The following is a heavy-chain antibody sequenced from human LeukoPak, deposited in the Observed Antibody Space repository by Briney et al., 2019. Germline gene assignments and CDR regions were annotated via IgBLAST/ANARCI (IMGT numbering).Heavy chain of an antibody. CDR1: GCTFGDYA. CDR2: IRSKAYGGTT. Sequence: GGSLRLSCTASGCTFGDYAMSWVRQAPGKGLEWVGFIRSKAYGGTTEYAASVKGRFTISRDDSKSIAYLQMNSLKTEDTAVYYCTRNDYGDFQFDYGMDVWGQGTTVTVSS. CDR3: TRNDYGDFQFDYGMDV. V-gene: IGHV3-49*04. J-gene: IGHJ6*02. D-gene: IGHD4-17*01.